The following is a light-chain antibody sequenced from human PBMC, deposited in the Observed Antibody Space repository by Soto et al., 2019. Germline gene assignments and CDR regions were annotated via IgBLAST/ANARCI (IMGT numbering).Light chain of an antibody. CDR1: QSVSSSY. CDR3: QQRSNWPT. V-gene: IGKV3-11*01. CDR2: DAS. J-gene: IGKJ5*01. Sequence: VLTPAPGTMSLSPGERASLSCRASQSVSSSYLAWYQLKPGQAPRLLIYDASNRATGIPARFSGSGSGTDFTLTISSLEPEDFAVYYCQQRSNWPTFGQGTRLEIK.